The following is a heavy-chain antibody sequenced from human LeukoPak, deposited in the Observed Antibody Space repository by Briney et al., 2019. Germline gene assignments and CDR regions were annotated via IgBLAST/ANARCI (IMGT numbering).Heavy chain of an antibody. CDR1: GFTFSSYA. CDR2: ISYDGSNK. V-gene: IGHV3-30*04. D-gene: IGHD2-8*01. CDR3: AIVAWSYFDY. Sequence: GGSLRLSCAASGFTFSSYAMHWVRQAPGKGLGWVAVISYDGSNKYYADSVKGRFTISRDNSKNTLYLQMNSLRAEDTAVYYCAIVAWSYFDYWGQGTLVTVSS. J-gene: IGHJ4*02.